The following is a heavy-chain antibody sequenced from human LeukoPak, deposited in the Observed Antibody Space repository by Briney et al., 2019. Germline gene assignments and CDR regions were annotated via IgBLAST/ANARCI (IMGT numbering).Heavy chain of an antibody. CDR2: IYYSGST. V-gene: IGHV4-39*01. J-gene: IGHJ4*02. D-gene: IGHD6-6*01. CDR3: ARHFPIAALDY. CDR1: GGSISSGSYY. Sequence: SQTLSLTCTVSGGSISSGSYYWGWIRQPPGKGLEWIGSIYYSGSTYYNPSLESRVTISVDTSKNQFSLKLSSVTAADTAVYYCARHFPIAALDYWGQGTLVTVSS.